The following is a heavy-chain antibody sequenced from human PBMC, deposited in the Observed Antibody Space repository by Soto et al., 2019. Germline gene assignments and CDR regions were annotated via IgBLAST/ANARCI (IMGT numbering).Heavy chain of an antibody. J-gene: IGHJ4*02. V-gene: IGHV1-46*01. D-gene: IGHD6-13*01. CDR1: GYSFTSQN. Sequence: GASVKVSCKASGYSFTSQNMHWVRQAPGQGLEWMGVINPSIGTTTYAQKFQGRVTMTSDTSTSSVYMEVSSLRSEDTAVYYCARRGPGTYFDYWGQGTLVTVSS. CDR3: ARRGPGTYFDY. CDR2: INPSIGTT.